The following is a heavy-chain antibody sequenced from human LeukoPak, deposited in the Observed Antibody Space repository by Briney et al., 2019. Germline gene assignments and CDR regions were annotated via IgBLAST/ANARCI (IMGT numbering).Heavy chain of an antibody. CDR2: MNPNSGNT. Sequence: GASVKVSCKASGYTFTSYDINWVRQATGQGLEWMGWMNPNSGNTGYAQKFQGRVTMTRNTSISTAYMELSSLRSEDTAVYYCASGIMVATILGDYGMDVWGQGTTVTVSS. CDR3: ASGIMVATILGDYGMDV. CDR1: GYTFTSYD. J-gene: IGHJ6*02. D-gene: IGHD5-12*01. V-gene: IGHV1-8*01.